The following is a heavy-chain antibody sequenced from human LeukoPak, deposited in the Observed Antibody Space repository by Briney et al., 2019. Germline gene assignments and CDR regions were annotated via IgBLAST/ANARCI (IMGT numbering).Heavy chain of an antibody. D-gene: IGHD2-2*01. CDR2: INPNSGGK. CDR3: ARPRRVGYCSSTSCSLYYYYMDV. V-gene: IGHV1-2*02. CDR1: GYTFNGYY. Sequence: GASVKVSCKASGYTFNGYYMHWVRQAPGQGLEWMGWINPNSGGKNYAQKFQGRVTMTRDTSISTAYMELSRLRSDDTAVYYCARPRRVGYCSSTSCSLYYYYMDVWGKGTTVTVSS. J-gene: IGHJ6*03.